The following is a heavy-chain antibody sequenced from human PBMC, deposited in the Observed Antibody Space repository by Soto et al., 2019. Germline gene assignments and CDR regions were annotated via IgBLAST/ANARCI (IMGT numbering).Heavy chain of an antibody. Sequence: PGGSLRLSCAASGFTFSSYWMHWVRQAPGKGLVWVSRINSDGSSTSYADSVKGRFTISRDNAKNTLYLQMNSLRAEDTAVYYCARGDFWGGYTGGGGGYYYYGMDVWGQGTTVTVSS. V-gene: IGHV3-74*01. J-gene: IGHJ6*02. D-gene: IGHD3-3*01. CDR3: ARGDFWGGYTGGGGGYYYYGMDV. CDR2: INSDGSST. CDR1: GFTFSSYW.